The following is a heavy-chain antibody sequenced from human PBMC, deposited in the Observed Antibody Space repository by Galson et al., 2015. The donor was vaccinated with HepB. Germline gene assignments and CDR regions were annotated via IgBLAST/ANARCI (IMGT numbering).Heavy chain of an antibody. J-gene: IGHJ4*02. D-gene: IGHD3-16*01. CDR2: IRSKVDSYAT. Sequence: SLRLSCAASGFTFSGSAMHWVRQASGKGLEWVGRIRSKVDSYATAYAASVKGRFTISRDDSKNTAYLQMNSLKTEDTAVYYCRSTWGDYFDYWGQGTLVTVSS. V-gene: IGHV3-73*01. CDR1: GFTFSGSA. CDR3: RSTWGDYFDY.